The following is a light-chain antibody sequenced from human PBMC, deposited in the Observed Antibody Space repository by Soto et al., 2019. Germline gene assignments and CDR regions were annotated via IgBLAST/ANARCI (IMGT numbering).Light chain of an antibody. CDR1: QNVSGF. V-gene: IGKV3-11*01. J-gene: IGKJ4*01. Sequence: EIVLTQSPATLSLSPGEGATLSCRASQNVSGFLAWYQRRPGQAPRLLIYDASNRASGIPARFTGSGSGTDFTLTISSLEPEDSAVYYCQQRSNWPPLTFGGGTKVEIK. CDR3: QQRSNWPPLT. CDR2: DAS.